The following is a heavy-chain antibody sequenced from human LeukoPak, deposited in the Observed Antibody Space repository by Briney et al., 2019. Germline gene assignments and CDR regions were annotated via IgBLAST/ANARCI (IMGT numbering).Heavy chain of an antibody. J-gene: IGHJ3*02. V-gene: IGHV5-51*01. Sequence: GESLKISCKGSGYSFTSYWIGWVRQMPGKGLEWMGIIYPGDSDTRYSPSFQGQVTISADKSISTAYLQWSSLKVSDTAMYYCARPPRHYYDSSGYYYVLGDAFDIWGQGTMVTVSS. D-gene: IGHD3-22*01. CDR3: ARPPRHYYDSSGYYYVLGDAFDI. CDR1: GYSFTSYW. CDR2: IYPGDSDT.